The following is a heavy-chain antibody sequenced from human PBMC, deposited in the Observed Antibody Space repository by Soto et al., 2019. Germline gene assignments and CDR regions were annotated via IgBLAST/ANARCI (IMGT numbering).Heavy chain of an antibody. J-gene: IGHJ6*02. Sequence: NPSETLSLTCTVSGDSIRGSYWAWIRQPPGKGLEWIGYIYYTATTNYNPSLKSRVTISLDTSKKQFSLKLTSVTAADTAVYYCARGRAMTNGYGMDVWGQGTTVTVSS. CDR3: ARGRAMTNGYGMDV. CDR2: IYYTATT. CDR1: GDSIRGSY. V-gene: IGHV4-59*01.